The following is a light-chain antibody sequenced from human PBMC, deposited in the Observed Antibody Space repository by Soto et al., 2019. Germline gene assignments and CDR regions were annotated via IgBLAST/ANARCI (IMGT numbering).Light chain of an antibody. J-gene: IGLJ1*01. CDR2: DVT. CDR1: SSDVGGYNY. CDR3: CSFTTSSTYV. Sequence: QSVLTQPASVSGSPGQSITISCTGTSSDVGGYNYVSWYQQYPGKAPKVMIYDVTNRPSGVSNRFSGSRSGNTASLTISGLQADDLADYYCCSFTTSSTYVFGTGTNVTVL. V-gene: IGLV2-14*01.